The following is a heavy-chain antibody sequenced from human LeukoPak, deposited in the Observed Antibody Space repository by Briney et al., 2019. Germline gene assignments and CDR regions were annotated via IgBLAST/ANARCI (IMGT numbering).Heavy chain of an antibody. CDR1: GVTFDDYA. Sequence: PGGSLRLSCAAPGVTFDDYAMHSVRQAPAKGLEWVSGISWNSGSIGYADSVKGRVIISRDKAKNSLYLPMHRLRAEDMALYYCAEDISATMVRGGAFDYWGQGTLVTVSS. CDR3: AEDISATMVRGGAFDY. D-gene: IGHD3-10*01. CDR2: ISWNSGSI. V-gene: IGHV3-9*03. J-gene: IGHJ4*02.